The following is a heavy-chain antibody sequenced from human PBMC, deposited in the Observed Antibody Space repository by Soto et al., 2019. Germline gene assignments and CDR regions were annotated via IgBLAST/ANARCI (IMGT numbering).Heavy chain of an antibody. CDR3: ARDQGYCSGGSCYMYWFDP. V-gene: IGHV1-3*01. CDR2: INAGNGNT. Sequence: GALVKVSCKASGYTFTSYAMHWVRQAPGQRLEWMGWINAGNGNTKYSQKFQGRVTITRDTSASTAYMELSSLRSEDTAVYYCARDQGYCSGGSCYMYWFDPWGQGTLVTVSS. D-gene: IGHD2-15*01. J-gene: IGHJ5*02. CDR1: GYTFTSYA.